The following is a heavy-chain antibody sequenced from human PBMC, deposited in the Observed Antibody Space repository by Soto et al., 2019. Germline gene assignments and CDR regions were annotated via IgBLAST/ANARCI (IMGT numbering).Heavy chain of an antibody. CDR3: ARRWGPGFDY. CDR1: GGSISSYY. Sequence: PSETLSLTCTVSGGSISSYYWSWIRQPPGKGLEWIGYIYYSGSTNYNPSLKSRATISVDTSKNQFSLKLSSVTAADTAVYYCARRWGPGFDYWGQGTLVTVSS. V-gene: IGHV4-59*08. CDR2: IYYSGST. J-gene: IGHJ4*02. D-gene: IGHD7-27*01.